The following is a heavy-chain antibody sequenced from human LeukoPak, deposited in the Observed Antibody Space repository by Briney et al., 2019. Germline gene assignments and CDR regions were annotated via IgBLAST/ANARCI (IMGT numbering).Heavy chain of an antibody. V-gene: IGHV6-1*01. D-gene: IGHD6-19*01. Sequence: ASQTLSLTCAISGDSVSSNSVSWNWIRQSPSRGLEWLGRTYYRSKWYYDYALSVKSRITVNPDTSKNQFSLQSNSVTPEDTAVYYCARDRPNSSGWTPLDYWGQGTLVTVSS. CDR3: ARDRPNSSGWTPLDY. J-gene: IGHJ4*02. CDR2: TYYRSKWYY. CDR1: GDSVSSNSVS.